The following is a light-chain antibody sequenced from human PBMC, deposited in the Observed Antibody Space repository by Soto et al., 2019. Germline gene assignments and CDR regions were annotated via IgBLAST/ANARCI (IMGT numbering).Light chain of an antibody. CDR2: WAS. CDR1: QSVFYSSNNKNY. V-gene: IGKV4-1*01. CDR3: QQYYATPPYT. Sequence: DIVMTQSPDSLAVSLGERATINCKSSQSVFYSSNNKNYLAWYQQKPGQPPKLLIYWASTRESGVPDRFSGSGSGTDFALTISSLQAEDVAVYYCQQYYATPPYTFGQGTKLAIK. J-gene: IGKJ2*01.